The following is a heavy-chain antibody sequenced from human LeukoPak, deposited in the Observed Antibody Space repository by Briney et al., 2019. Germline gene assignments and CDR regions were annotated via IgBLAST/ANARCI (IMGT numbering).Heavy chain of an antibody. V-gene: IGHV3-11*04. J-gene: IGHJ3*02. CDR3: ARGPWQQARRANAFDI. Sequence: GGALKLSWAASGFTFSDYYMTWSRQAPGKGLEGVSYISSSGSNIYYADSVKGRFTISRDNAKNSLYLQMNSMRAEDTDVYYCARGPWQQARRANAFDIWGQGTMVTVSS. CDR1: GFTFSDYY. CDR2: ISSSGSNI. D-gene: IGHD6-13*01.